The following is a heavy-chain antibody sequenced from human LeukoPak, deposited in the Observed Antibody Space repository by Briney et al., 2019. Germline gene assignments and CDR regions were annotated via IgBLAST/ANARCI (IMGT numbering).Heavy chain of an antibody. Sequence: GGSLRLSCAASGFTFSSYGMRWVRQAPGKGLEWVAFIRYDGSNKYYADSVKGRFTISRDNSKNTLHLQMNSLRAEDTAVHYCANGQSPWSGYVGGTYWGQGTLVTVSS. V-gene: IGHV3-30*02. CDR3: ANGQSPWSGYVGGTY. CDR1: GFTFSSYG. D-gene: IGHD5-12*01. CDR2: IRYDGSNK. J-gene: IGHJ4*02.